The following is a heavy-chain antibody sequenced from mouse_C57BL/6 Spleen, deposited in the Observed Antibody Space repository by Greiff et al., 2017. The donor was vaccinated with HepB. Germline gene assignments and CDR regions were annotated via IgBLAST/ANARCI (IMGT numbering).Heavy chain of an antibody. J-gene: IGHJ2*01. CDR2: IDPETGGT. CDR3: TLQLRLPYYFDD. V-gene: IGHV1-15*01. D-gene: IGHD3-2*02. Sequence: QVQLQQSGAELVRPGASVTLSCKASGYTFTDYEMHWVKQTPVHGLEWIGAIDPETGGTAYNQKFKGKAILTADKSSSTAYMELRSLTSEDSAVYYCTLQLRLPYYFDDWGQGTTLTVSS. CDR1: GYTFTDYE.